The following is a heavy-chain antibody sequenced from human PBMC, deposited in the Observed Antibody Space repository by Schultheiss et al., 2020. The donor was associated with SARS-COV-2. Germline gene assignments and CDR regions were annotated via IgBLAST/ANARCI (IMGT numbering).Heavy chain of an antibody. Sequence: SETLSLTCSVSGGSISSCGYYWSWIRQLPGKGLEWIGYIFYSESTYYNPSLKSRVTISVDTSKNQFSLKLRSVTAADTALYYCAGGVRWLAFDYWGQGTLVTVSS. J-gene: IGHJ4*02. CDR3: AGGVRWLAFDY. V-gene: IGHV4-61*08. CDR2: IFYSEST. CDR1: GGSISSCGYY. D-gene: IGHD6-19*01.